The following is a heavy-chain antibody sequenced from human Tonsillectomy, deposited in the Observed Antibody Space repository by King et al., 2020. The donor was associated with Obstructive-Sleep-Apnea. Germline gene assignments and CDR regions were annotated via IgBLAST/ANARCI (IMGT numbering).Heavy chain of an antibody. CDR3: ARGSGSYRKRGMDV. J-gene: IGHJ6*02. D-gene: IGHD3-10*01. CDR1: GFTFSTYG. Sequence: VQLVESGGGVVQPGRSLRLSCAASGFTFSTYGMHWVRQAPGKGLEWVAVIWYDGSNKYYADPVKDRFTISRDNSKNTLCLQMNSLSADDTALYYCARGSGSYRKRGMDVWGQGTTVTVSS. CDR2: IWYDGSNK. V-gene: IGHV3-33*01.